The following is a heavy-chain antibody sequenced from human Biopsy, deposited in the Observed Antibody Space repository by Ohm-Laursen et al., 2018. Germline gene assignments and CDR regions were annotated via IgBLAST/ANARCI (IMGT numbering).Heavy chain of an antibody. J-gene: IGHJ4*02. Sequence: ASVKVSCKASGYTFTNYGISWVRQAPGQGLEWMGWISPYNGDTDYAQKLQGGVTMTTDTSTSTAYMDLRSLRSDDTAVYYCARDRWPHVTLLGLVVFDFWGQGTLVIVSS. CDR2: ISPYNGDT. V-gene: IGHV1-18*01. CDR1: GYTFTNYG. CDR3: ARDRWPHVTLLGLVVFDF. D-gene: IGHD3-3*01.